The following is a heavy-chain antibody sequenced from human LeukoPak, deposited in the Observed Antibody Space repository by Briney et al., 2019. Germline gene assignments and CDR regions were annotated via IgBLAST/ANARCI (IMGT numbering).Heavy chain of an antibody. Sequence: SETLSLTCIVSGGSISSYYWSWIRQPPGKGLEWIGYIYYSGSTNYNPSLKSRVTISVDTSKNQFSLKLSSVTAADTAVYYCARQPPYYDFWSGYYYFDYWGQGTLVTVSS. J-gene: IGHJ4*02. D-gene: IGHD3-3*01. CDR3: ARQPPYYDFWSGYYYFDY. V-gene: IGHV4-59*08. CDR1: GGSISSYY. CDR2: IYYSGST.